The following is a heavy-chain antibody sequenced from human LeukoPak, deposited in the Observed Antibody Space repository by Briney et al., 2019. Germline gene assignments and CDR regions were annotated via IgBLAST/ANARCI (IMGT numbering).Heavy chain of an antibody. J-gene: IGHJ3*02. V-gene: IGHV3-23*01. CDR3: ARDSNPCGGDRYGSFDI. Sequence: GGSLRLSCAASGFTFSSYAMGWVRQAPGKVLEWVSAISGSGGGTNYADSVKGRFTISRDNPKNTLYLQMNSLRAEDTAVYYCARDSNPCGGDRYGSFDIWGQGTMVTVSS. CDR1: GFTFSSYA. D-gene: IGHD2-21*02. CDR2: ISGSGGGT.